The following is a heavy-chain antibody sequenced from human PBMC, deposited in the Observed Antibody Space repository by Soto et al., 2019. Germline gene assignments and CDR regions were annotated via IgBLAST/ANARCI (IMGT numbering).Heavy chain of an antibody. CDR2: ISGGGGVST. Sequence: GGSLRLSCAASGFTFSSYAMTWVRQAPGKGLEWVSGISGGGGVSTYYADSVKGRFTISRDNSMNTLYLQMNRLRAEDTAVYYCAKDAISMLRGVNNCLDPWGQGTLVTVYS. J-gene: IGHJ5*02. D-gene: IGHD3-10*01. CDR1: GFTFSSYA. CDR3: AKDAISMLRGVNNCLDP. V-gene: IGHV3-23*01.